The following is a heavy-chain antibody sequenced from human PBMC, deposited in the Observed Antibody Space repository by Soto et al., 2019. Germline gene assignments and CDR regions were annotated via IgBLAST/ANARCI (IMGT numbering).Heavy chain of an antibody. D-gene: IGHD3-3*01. CDR1: GFSISNAW. J-gene: IGHJ4*02. V-gene: IGHV3-15*07. CDR3: NTYPDFWGGHTPL. CDR2: VKSKADGGTA. Sequence: EVQLVESGGGLVKLGGSLRLSCAASGFSISNAWMHWVRQAPGKGLEWVGRVKSKADGGTADYAAPVKGRFTISRDDSKNTQYLQMNSLKMEDTAVYYCNTYPDFWGGHTPLWGQGTLVTVSS.